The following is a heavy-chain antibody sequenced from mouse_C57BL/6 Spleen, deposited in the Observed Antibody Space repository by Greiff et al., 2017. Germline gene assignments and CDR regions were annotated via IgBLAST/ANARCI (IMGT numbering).Heavy chain of an antibody. CDR1: GYTFTSYW. CDR3: ARRGIYYDYDGGSFDY. V-gene: IGHV1-55*01. Sequence: VQLQQPGAELVKPGASVKMSCKASGYTFTSYWITWVKQRPGQGLEWIGDIYPGSGSTNYNEKFKSKATLTVDTSSSTAYMQLSSLTSEDSAVYYCARRGIYYDYDGGSFDYWGQGTTLTVSS. J-gene: IGHJ2*01. D-gene: IGHD2-4*01. CDR2: IYPGSGST.